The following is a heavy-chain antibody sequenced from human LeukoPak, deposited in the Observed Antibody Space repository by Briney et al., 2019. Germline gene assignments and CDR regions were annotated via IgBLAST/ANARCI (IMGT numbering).Heavy chain of an antibody. Sequence: GGSLRLSCAASGFTFSSYGMHWVRQAPGKGLEWVAFIRYDGSNKYYADSVKGRFTISRDNSKNTLYLQMNSLRAEDTAVHYCAKDGKYGSGSLDYWGQGTLVTVSS. V-gene: IGHV3-30*02. J-gene: IGHJ4*02. CDR2: IRYDGSNK. CDR3: AKDGKYGSGSLDY. CDR1: GFTFSSYG. D-gene: IGHD3-10*01.